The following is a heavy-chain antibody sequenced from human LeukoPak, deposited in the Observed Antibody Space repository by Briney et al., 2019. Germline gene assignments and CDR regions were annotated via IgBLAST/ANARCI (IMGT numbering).Heavy chain of an antibody. CDR3: ARVEKKPRVVVVDY. J-gene: IGHJ4*02. CDR2: MNPNSGNT. CDR1: GYTFTSYD. D-gene: IGHD2-2*01. V-gene: IGHV1-8*01. Sequence: ASVKVSCKASGYTFTSYDINWVRQATGQGLEWMGWMNPNSGNTGYAQKLQGRVTMTTDTSTSTAYMELRSLRSDDTAVYYCARVEKKPRVVVVDYWGQGTLVTVSS.